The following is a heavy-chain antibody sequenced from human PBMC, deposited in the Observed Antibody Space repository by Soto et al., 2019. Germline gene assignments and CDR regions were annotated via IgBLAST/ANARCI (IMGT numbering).Heavy chain of an antibody. CDR1: GFTFDDYA. D-gene: IGHD3-10*01. J-gene: IGHJ6*02. Sequence: EVQLVESGGGLVQPGRSLRLSCAASGFTFDDYAMHWVRQAPGKGLEWVSGISWNSGSIGYADSVKGRFTISRDNAKNSLYLQMNSLRAEDTALYYCAKDITAGSGSYGMDVWGQGTMVTVSS. CDR2: ISWNSGSI. CDR3: AKDITAGSGSYGMDV. V-gene: IGHV3-9*01.